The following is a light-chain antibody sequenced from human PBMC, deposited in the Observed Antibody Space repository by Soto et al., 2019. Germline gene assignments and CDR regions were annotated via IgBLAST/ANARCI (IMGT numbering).Light chain of an antibody. CDR3: QTWGTGIQV. V-gene: IGLV4-69*01. CDR2: LNSDGSH. J-gene: IGLJ1*01. Sequence: QLVLPQSPSASASLGASVKLTCTLSSGHRSYAIAWHQQQPEKGPRYLMKLNSDGSHSKGDGIPDRFSGSSSGAERYLTISSLQSEDEADYYCQTWGTGIQVFGTGTKVTVL. CDR1: SGHRSYA.